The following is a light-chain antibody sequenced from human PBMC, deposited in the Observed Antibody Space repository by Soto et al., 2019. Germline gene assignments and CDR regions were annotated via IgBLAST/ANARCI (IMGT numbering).Light chain of an antibody. Sequence: QSALTQPASVSGSPGQSITISCTGTSSDVGGYNYVSWFQQHPGKAPKLMIFEVNNRPSGVSDRFSGSKSGNTVSLTISGLQPEDEADYYCSSFTRSSTRVFGSGTKVTVL. CDR3: SSFTRSSTRV. CDR2: EVN. CDR1: SSDVGGYNY. J-gene: IGLJ1*01. V-gene: IGLV2-14*01.